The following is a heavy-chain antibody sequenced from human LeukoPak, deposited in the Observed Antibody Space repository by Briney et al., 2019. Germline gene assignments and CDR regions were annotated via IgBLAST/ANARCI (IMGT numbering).Heavy chain of an antibody. D-gene: IGHD6-19*01. Sequence: GSLRLSCAASGFTFSSYEMNWVRQAPGKGLEWVSCISSGSTIYDADSVKGRFTISRDNAKNSLYLQMNSLRAEDTAVYYCARESIAVAGAPFDYWGQGTLVTVSS. CDR3: ARESIAVAGAPFDY. CDR2: ISSGSTI. CDR1: GFTFSSYE. J-gene: IGHJ4*02. V-gene: IGHV3-48*03.